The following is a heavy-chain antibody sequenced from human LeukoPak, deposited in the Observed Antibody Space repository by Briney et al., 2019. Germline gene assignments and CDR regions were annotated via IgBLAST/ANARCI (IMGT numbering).Heavy chain of an antibody. D-gene: IGHD6-6*01. J-gene: IGHJ5*02. CDR1: GYTFTNYG. Sequence: GASVKVSCKASGYTFTNYGISWVRQAPGQGLEWMGWISAYNGNTNYAQKLQGRVTMTTDTSTSTAYMELRSLRSDDTAVYYCARASSSSSFDNWFDPWGQGALVTVSS. CDR3: ARASSSSSFDNWFDP. CDR2: ISAYNGNT. V-gene: IGHV1-18*01.